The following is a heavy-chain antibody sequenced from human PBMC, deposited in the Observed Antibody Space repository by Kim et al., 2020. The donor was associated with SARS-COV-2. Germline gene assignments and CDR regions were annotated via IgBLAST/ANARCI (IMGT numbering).Heavy chain of an antibody. V-gene: IGHV3-49*03. CDR1: GFTFGDYA. J-gene: IGHJ4*02. Sequence: GGSLRLSCTGSGFTFGDYAMSWFRQAPGKGLEWVGFIRSKAYGGTTEYAASVKGRFTISRDDSKSIAYLQMNSLKTEDTAVYYCTRVRGSPPWFGEFLFDYWGQGTLVTVSS. CDR2: IRSKAYGGTT. CDR3: TRVRGSPPWFGEFLFDY. D-gene: IGHD3-10*01.